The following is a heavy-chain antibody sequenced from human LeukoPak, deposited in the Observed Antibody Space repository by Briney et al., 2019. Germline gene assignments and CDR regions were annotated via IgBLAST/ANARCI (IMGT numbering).Heavy chain of an antibody. J-gene: IGHJ4*02. CDR1: GYTFTGYY. CDR2: FDPEDGET. Sequence: ASVKVSCKASGYTFTGYYMHWVRQAPGKGLEWMGGFDPEDGETIYAQKFQGRVTMTEDTSTDTAYMELSSLRSEDTAVYYCATDLHCGGDCYSAYWGQGTLVTVSS. D-gene: IGHD2-21*02. CDR3: ATDLHCGGDCYSAY. V-gene: IGHV1-24*01.